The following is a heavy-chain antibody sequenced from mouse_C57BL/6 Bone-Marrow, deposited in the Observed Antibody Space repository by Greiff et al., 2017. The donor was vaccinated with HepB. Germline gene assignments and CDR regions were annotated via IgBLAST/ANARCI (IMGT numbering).Heavy chain of an antibody. CDR2: IDPSDSYT. CDR3: ARTMDY. J-gene: IGHJ4*01. Sequence: VKLQQSGAELVMPGASVKLSCKASGYTFTSYWMHWVKQRPGQGLEWIGEIDPSDSYTNYNQKFKGKSTLTVDKSSSTAYMQLSSLTSEDSAVYYCARTMDYWGQGTSVTVSS. CDR1: GYTFTSYW. V-gene: IGHV1-69*01.